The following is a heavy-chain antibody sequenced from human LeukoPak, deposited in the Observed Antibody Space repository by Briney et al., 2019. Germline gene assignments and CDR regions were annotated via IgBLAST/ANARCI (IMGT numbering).Heavy chain of an antibody. CDR2: IYYSGST. Sequence: PSETLSLTCTVSGGSLSSYYWSWIRQPPGKGLEWIGYIYYSGSTNYTPSLKSRVTISVDTSKNQFSLKLSSVTAADTAVYYCARGTTPDWDYWGQGTLVTVSS. CDR1: GGSLSSYY. D-gene: IGHD1-1*01. J-gene: IGHJ4*02. CDR3: ARGTTPDWDY. V-gene: IGHV4-59*01.